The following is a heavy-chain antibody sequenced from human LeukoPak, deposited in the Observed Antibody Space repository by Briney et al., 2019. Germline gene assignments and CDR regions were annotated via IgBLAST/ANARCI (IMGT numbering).Heavy chain of an antibody. D-gene: IGHD2-2*01. CDR1: GYTFTSYG. CDR2: INPNSGGT. Sequence: ASVKVSCKASGYTFTSYGISWVRQAPGQGLEWMGWINPNSGGTNYAQKLQGRVTMTTDTSTSTAYMELRSLRSDDTAVYYCARDYPGLSHVVVPAAPADYWGQGTLVTVSS. CDR3: ARDYPGLSHVVVPAAPADY. V-gene: IGHV1-18*01. J-gene: IGHJ4*02.